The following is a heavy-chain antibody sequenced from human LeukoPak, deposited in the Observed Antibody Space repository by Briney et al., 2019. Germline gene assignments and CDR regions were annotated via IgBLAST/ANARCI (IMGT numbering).Heavy chain of an antibody. J-gene: IGHJ4*02. Sequence: PGGSLRLSCAASGFTFSSYSMNWVRQAPGKGLEWVSYISSSSSTIYYADSVKGRFTISRDNAKNSLYLQMNSLRAEDTAVYYCARALTYYYDSSGYSLDNWGQGTLVTVSS. D-gene: IGHD3-22*01. CDR1: GFTFSSYS. V-gene: IGHV3-48*01. CDR3: ARALTYYYDSSGYSLDN. CDR2: ISSSSSTI.